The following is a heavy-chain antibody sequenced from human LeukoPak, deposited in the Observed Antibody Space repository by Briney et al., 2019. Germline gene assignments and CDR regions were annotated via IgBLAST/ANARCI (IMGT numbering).Heavy chain of an antibody. CDR1: GYTFTGYY. CDR3: ARDKAGDSSGYYSLNFDY. J-gene: IGHJ4*02. CDR2: INPNSGGT. V-gene: IGHV1-2*02. D-gene: IGHD3-22*01. Sequence: GASVKVSCKASGYTFTGYYMHWVRQAPGQGLEWMGWINPNSGGTNYAQKFQGRVTMTRDTSISTAYMDLSRLRSDDTAVYYCARDKAGDSSGYYSLNFDYWGQGTLVTVSS.